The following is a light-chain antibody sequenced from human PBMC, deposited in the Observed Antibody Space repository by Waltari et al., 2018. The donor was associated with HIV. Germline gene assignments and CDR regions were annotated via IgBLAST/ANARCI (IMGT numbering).Light chain of an antibody. CDR1: XNXITN. V-gene: IGKV3-15*01. Sequence: EXVMTQSPASLSXXXXERXTLXXXXXXNXITNLAWYQQKPGQVSRLLIYGASTRATGIPARFSGSGSXXEFTLTXSSLQSEDFAVYFCQQYNXWPLTFGGGTXV. J-gene: IGKJ4*01. CDR2: GAS. CDR3: QQYNXWPLT.